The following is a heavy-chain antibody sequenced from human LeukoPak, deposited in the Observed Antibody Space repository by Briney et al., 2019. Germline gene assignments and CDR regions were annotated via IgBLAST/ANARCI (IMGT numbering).Heavy chain of an antibody. Sequence: WASVKVSCKVSGYTLTELSMHWVRQAPGKGLEWMGGFDPEDGETIYAQKFQVRVTMTEDTSTDTAYMELSSLRSEDTAVYYCATGGGSTRYSSSWYEFFYWGQGTLVTVSS. CDR3: ATGGGSTRYSSSWYEFFY. V-gene: IGHV1-24*01. CDR1: GYTLTELS. CDR2: FDPEDGET. J-gene: IGHJ4*02. D-gene: IGHD6-13*01.